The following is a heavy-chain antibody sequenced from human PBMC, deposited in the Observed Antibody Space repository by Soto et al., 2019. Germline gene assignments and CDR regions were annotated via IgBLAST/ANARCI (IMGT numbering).Heavy chain of an antibody. CDR3: ARKEYYYDTSNAGWYDX. CDR1: GFTFSSSW. V-gene: IGHV3-7*05. Sequence: GGSLRLSCAASGFTFSSSWMSWVRQAPGKGLEWVANIKPDGTEKYYVDSVKGRFTISRDNAKNSLYLQMNSLRADDTAVYYCARKEYYYDTSNAGWYDXWGQGALVTVSS. J-gene: IGHJ5*02. D-gene: IGHD3-22*01. CDR2: IKPDGTEK.